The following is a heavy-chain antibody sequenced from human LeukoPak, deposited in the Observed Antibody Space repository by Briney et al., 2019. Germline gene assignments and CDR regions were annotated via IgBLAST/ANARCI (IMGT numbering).Heavy chain of an antibody. CDR3: ARDGELWFGEQYNWFDP. V-gene: IGHV1-18*01. CDR2: ISAYNGNT. D-gene: IGHD3-10*01. Sequence: ASVKVSCKASGYTLTSYGISWVRQAPGQGLEWMGWISAYNGNTNYAQKLQGRVTMTTDTSTSTAYMELRSLRSDDTAVYYCARDGELWFGEQYNWFDPWGQGTLVTVSS. J-gene: IGHJ5*02. CDR1: GYTLTSYG.